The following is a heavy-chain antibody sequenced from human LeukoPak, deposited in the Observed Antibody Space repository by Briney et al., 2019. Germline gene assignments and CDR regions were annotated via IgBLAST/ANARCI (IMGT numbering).Heavy chain of an antibody. V-gene: IGHV4-59*08. D-gene: IGHD2-15*01. CDR1: GGSLSTYY. CDR3: ARQGKTDGSQYFQH. J-gene: IGHJ1*01. CDR2: IHQSGST. Sequence: PSETLSLTCSVSGGSLSTYYWTWTRQPPGKGLEWIGYIHQSGSTYYNPSLKSRVTISVDTSKNQFSLKVNSVTAADTAVYYCARQGKTDGSQYFQHWGQGTLVTVSS.